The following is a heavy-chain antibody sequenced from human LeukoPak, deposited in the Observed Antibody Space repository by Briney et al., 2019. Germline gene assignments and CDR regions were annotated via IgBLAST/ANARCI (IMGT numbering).Heavy chain of an antibody. D-gene: IGHD2-15*01. Sequence: SETLSLTCTVSGGSISSYYWSWIRQPAGKGLEWIGRIYTSGSTNYNPSLKSRVTISVDKSKNQFSLKLSSVTAADTAVYYCASREGYCSGGSCYRWGYWGQGTLVTVSS. J-gene: IGHJ4*02. CDR2: IYTSGST. CDR1: GGSISSYY. V-gene: IGHV4-4*07. CDR3: ASREGYCSGGSCYRWGY.